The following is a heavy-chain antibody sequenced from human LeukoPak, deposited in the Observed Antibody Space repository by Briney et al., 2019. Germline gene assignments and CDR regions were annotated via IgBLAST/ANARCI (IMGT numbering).Heavy chain of an antibody. CDR3: ARSQGIAVAGIDY. D-gene: IGHD6-19*01. CDR1: GFTFSSYG. V-gene: IGHV3-33*01. CDR2: IWYDGSNK. J-gene: IGHJ4*02. Sequence: GGSLRLSCAASGFTFSSYGMHWVRQAPGKGLEGVAVIWYDGSNKYYADSVKGRFTISRDNSKNTLYLQMNSLRAEDTTVYYCARSQGIAVAGIDYWGQGTLVTVSS.